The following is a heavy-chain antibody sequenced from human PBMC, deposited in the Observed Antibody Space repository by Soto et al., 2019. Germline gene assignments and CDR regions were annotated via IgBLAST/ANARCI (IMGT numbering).Heavy chain of an antibody. D-gene: IGHD3-3*01. Sequence: GGSLILSCAASGFTFSSYSMSWVRQAPGKGLEWVSAISGSGGGTYYADSVKGRFTISRDNSKNTLYLQMNSLRAEDTAVYYCAKHYDFWSGYYVWGQGTLVTVSS. CDR1: GFTFSSYS. CDR3: AKHYDFWSGYYV. J-gene: IGHJ4*02. CDR2: ISGSGGGT. V-gene: IGHV3-23*01.